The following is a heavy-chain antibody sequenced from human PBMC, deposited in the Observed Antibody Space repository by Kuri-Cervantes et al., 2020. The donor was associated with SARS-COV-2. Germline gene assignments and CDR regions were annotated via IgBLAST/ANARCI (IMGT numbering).Heavy chain of an antibody. CDR3: ARHTNYFDY. CDR2: VYDSWIT. J-gene: IGHJ4*02. D-gene: IGHD1-26*01. CDR1: GGSLSYSY. V-gene: IGHV4-59*08. Sequence: SETLSLTCTVSGGSLSYSYWSWIRQPPGKGLEWIGYVYDSWITNYNPSLKSRVTISVDTSKNQFSLKLCSVTAADTAVYYCARHTNYFDYWGQGTLVTVSS.